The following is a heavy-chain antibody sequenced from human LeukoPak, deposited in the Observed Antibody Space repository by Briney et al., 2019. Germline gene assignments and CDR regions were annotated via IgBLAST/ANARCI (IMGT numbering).Heavy chain of an antibody. CDR3: AEVRSSASDI. CDR2: ISGSSSAI. D-gene: IGHD3-10*01. CDR1: GFTFGSYS. J-gene: IGHJ3*02. Sequence: GGSLRLPCAASGFTFGSYSMNWVRRAPGKGLEWISYISGSSSAIYYADSVKGRFTISRDNAKNSLYLQMNSLRDEDTAVYYCAEVRSSASDIWGQGTMVTVSS. V-gene: IGHV3-48*02.